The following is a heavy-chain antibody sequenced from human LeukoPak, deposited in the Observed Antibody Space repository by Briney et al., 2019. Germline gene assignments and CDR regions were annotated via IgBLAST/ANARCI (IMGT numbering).Heavy chain of an antibody. V-gene: IGHV1-18*01. J-gene: IGHJ4*02. CDR2: ISPYNGNT. CDR3: ARDRDYGDYNTQDLFVY. D-gene: IGHD4-17*01. CDR1: GYTFLSYT. Sequence: ASVKVSCKASGYTFLSYTIAWFRQAPGQGLEWMGWISPYNGNTNYAQRLQGRVTMTTDTSTSTAYMELRSLRSDDTAVYYCARDRDYGDYNTQDLFVYWGQGTLVTVSS.